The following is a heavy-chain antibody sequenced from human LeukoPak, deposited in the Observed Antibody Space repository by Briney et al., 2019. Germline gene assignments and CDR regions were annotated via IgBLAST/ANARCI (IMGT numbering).Heavy chain of an antibody. CDR1: GYSVTELS. D-gene: IGHD3-22*01. J-gene: IGHJ5*02. CDR2: FNREDDAP. V-gene: IGHV1-24*01. Sequence: GASVKVSCKVSGYSVTELSMHWVRQAPGLGLEWMGGFNREDDAPVYAQQFQGRVTMTEDPSPDTAYMELSSLRSEDTALYYCATLDSYYDASGRPLLPAWGQGTLVTVSS. CDR3: ATLDSYYDASGRPLLPA.